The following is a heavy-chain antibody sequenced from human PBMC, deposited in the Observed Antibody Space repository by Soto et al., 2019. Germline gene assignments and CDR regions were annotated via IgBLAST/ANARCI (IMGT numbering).Heavy chain of an antibody. V-gene: IGHV1-58*01. J-gene: IGHJ6*02. Sequence: QMQLVQSGPEVKKPGTSVKVSCKASGFTFSSSAVQWVRQARGQRLEWIGWIVVGSGNTNYAQKFQERVTITRDMSKVTAYMELSRLRSEDTAVYYCAADIYSYGWNYYYGMDVWGQGTTVTVSS. CDR2: IVVGSGNT. D-gene: IGHD5-18*01. CDR3: AADIYSYGWNYYYGMDV. CDR1: GFTFSSSA.